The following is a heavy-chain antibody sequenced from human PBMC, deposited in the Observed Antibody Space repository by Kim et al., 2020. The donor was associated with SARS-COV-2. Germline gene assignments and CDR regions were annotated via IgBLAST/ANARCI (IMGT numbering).Heavy chain of an antibody. CDR1: GYTFTSYA. Sequence: ASVKVSCKASGYTFTSYAMHWVRQAPGQRLEWMGWINAGNGNTKYSQKFQGRVTITRDTSASTAYMELSSLRSEDTAVYYCARQGLLWFGEPGQGFDPWGQGTLVTVSS. CDR3: ARQGLLWFGEPGQGFDP. V-gene: IGHV1-3*01. J-gene: IGHJ5*02. CDR2: INAGNGNT. D-gene: IGHD3-10*01.